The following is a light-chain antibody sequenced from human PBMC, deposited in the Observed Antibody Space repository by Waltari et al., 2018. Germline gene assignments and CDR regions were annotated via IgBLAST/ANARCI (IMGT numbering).Light chain of an antibody. V-gene: IGLV2-14*03. Sequence: QSALTQPGSVSGSPGQSITISCTGTSSDVGGYESVNWYQQHPGKAPKLMLHGVSSRPSGVSTLFSGSKSGNTSSLTISGLQAEDEADYFCSSYAGSNTLLFGGGTQVTVL. J-gene: IGLJ2*01. CDR1: SSDVGGYES. CDR3: SSYAGSNTLL. CDR2: GVS.